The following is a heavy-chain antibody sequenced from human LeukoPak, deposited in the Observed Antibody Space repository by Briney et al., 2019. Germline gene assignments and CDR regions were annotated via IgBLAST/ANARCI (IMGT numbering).Heavy chain of an antibody. Sequence: SETLSLTCTVSGGSISTYYWNWIRQPPGKGLEWIGYIYHSGSTNYNPSLQSRVTISVDTSKNQFSLNLNSVTAADTAVYYCARHGGGGYGYGFDYWGQGTLVTVSS. J-gene: IGHJ4*02. CDR1: GGSISTYY. CDR3: ARHGGGGYGYGFDY. D-gene: IGHD5-12*01. CDR2: IYHSGST. V-gene: IGHV4-59*01.